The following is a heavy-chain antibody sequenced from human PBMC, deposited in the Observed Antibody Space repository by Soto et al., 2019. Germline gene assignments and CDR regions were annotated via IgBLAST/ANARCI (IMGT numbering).Heavy chain of an antibody. J-gene: IGHJ4*02. Sequence: QVQLQQWGAGLLKPSETLSLTCAVYGGSFSGYYWSWIRQPSGKGLEWSGEINHSGSTNYNPSLKSRVTISVDTSKNQFSLKLSSVTAADTAVYYCARARSLPLLDYWGQGTLVTVSS. CDR1: GGSFSGYY. V-gene: IGHV4-34*01. CDR3: ARARSLPLLDY. D-gene: IGHD4-17*01. CDR2: INHSGST.